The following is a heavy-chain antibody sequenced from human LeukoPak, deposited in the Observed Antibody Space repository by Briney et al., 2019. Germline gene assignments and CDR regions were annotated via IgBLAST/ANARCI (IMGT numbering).Heavy chain of an antibody. CDR1: GGTFSSYA. J-gene: IGHJ5*02. Sequence: GSSVKVSCKASGGTFSSYAISWVRQAPGQGLEWMGGIIPIFGTANYAQKFQGRVTITTDEFTSTAYMELSSLRSEDTAVYYCASIAAARRGFWFDPWGQGTLVTVSS. CDR3: ASIAAARRGFWFDP. CDR2: IIPIFGTA. V-gene: IGHV1-69*05. D-gene: IGHD6-6*01.